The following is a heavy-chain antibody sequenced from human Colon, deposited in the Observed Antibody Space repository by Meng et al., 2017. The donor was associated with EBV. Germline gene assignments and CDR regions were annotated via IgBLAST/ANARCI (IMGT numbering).Heavy chain of an antibody. CDR3: ARVSSGWDYFDY. Sequence: QVHVQVVGPGTVKPSQTPSLTDTVSGGSVSSGGYYWTWIRQHPGKGLEWFGHIYYSGSTFYNPSLKRRVIISIDTSKNQFSLNLRSVTAADTAVYYCARVSSGWDYFDYWGQGTLVTVSS. CDR1: GGSVSSGGYY. V-gene: IGHV4-31*03. D-gene: IGHD6-19*01. CDR2: IYYSGST. J-gene: IGHJ4*02.